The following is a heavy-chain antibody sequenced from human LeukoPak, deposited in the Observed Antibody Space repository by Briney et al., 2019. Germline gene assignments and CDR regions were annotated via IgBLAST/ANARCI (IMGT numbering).Heavy chain of an antibody. CDR2: IIPIFGTA. J-gene: IGHJ5*02. CDR1: VGTFSSYA. D-gene: IGHD4-17*01. Sequence: SVKVSCKASVGTFSSYAISWVRQAPGQGLEWMGGIIPIFGTANYAQKFQGRVTITADESTSTAYMELSSLRSEDTAVYYCARDDYGVHNWFDPWGQGTLVTVSS. V-gene: IGHV1-69*01. CDR3: ARDDYGVHNWFDP.